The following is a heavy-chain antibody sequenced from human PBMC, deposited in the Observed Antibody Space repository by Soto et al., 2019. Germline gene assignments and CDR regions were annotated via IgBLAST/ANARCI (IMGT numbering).Heavy chain of an antibody. J-gene: IGHJ5*02. V-gene: IGHV4-30-4*01. CDR1: GGSISSGDYY. CDR2: IYYSGST. Sequence: LSLTCTVSGGSISSGDYYWSWIRQPPGKGLEWIGYIYYSGSTYYNPSLKSRVTISVDTSKNQFSLKLSSVTAADTAVYYCASSYCSSTSCYREFDPWGQGTLVTVSS. D-gene: IGHD2-2*02. CDR3: ASSYCSSTSCYREFDP.